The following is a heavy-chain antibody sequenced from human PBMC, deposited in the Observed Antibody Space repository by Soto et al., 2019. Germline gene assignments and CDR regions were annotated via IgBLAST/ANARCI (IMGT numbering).Heavy chain of an antibody. V-gene: IGHV3-23*01. J-gene: IGHJ6*02. CDR1: GFTFSSYA. Sequence: EVQLLESGGGLVQPGGSLRLSCAASGFTFSSYAMSWVRQAPGKGLEWVSAISGSGGSTYYADSVKGRFTISRDNSKNTLYLKMNSLRAEDTAVYYCALSAAGPSARMDVWGQGTTGTVSS. D-gene: IGHD6-13*01. CDR2: ISGSGGST. CDR3: ALSAAGPSARMDV.